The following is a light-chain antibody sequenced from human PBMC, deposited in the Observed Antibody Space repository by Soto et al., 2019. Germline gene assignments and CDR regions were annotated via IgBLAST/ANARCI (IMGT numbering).Light chain of an antibody. V-gene: IGKV3-20*01. Sequence: EIVLTQSPGTLSLSPGDRATLSCKASQSVTSTYLAWYRQKPGQAPRLLIHGASSRATGIPDRFSGSGSGTYFTLTISRLEPEDFAVYYCQQYGSSPSITFGQGTRL. CDR3: QQYGSSPSIT. CDR2: GAS. CDR1: QSVTSTY. J-gene: IGKJ5*01.